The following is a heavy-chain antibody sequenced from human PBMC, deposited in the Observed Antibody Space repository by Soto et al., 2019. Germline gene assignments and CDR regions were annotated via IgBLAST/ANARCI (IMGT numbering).Heavy chain of an antibody. Sequence: SETLSLTCTVSGGSISSYYWSWIRQPPGKGLEWIGYIYYSGSTNYNPSLKSRVTISVDTSKNQFSLKLSSVTAADTAVYYCARAPPYYDFWSGYYTGVYYGMDVWGQGTTVTVSS. D-gene: IGHD3-3*01. CDR3: ARAPPYYDFWSGYYTGVYYGMDV. CDR1: GGSISSYY. CDR2: IYYSGST. J-gene: IGHJ6*02. V-gene: IGHV4-59*01.